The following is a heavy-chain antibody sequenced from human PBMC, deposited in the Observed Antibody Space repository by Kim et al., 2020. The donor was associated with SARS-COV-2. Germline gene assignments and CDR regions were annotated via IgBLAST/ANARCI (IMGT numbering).Heavy chain of an antibody. Sequence: ASVKVSCKASGHFFTSDSMHWVRQAPGQGLEWMGVINCGNVSTKYSQKFQGRVTFTTDTSTSTAYMELSILRSEDTAVYYCLRGFYCDYGGQGTLVTVSS. D-gene: IGHD3-22*01. CDR3: LRGFYCDY. CDR1: GHFFTSDS. V-gene: IGHV1-3*01. CDR2: INCGNVST. J-gene: IGHJ4*02.